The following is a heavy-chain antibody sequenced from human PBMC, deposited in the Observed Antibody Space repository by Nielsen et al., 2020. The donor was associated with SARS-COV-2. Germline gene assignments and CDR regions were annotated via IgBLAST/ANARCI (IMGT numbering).Heavy chain of an antibody. D-gene: IGHD6-19*01. J-gene: IGHJ4*02. CDR3: ARKTSVAGVDY. Sequence: SETLSLTCAVYGGSFTNYYWSWIRQPPGKRMEWIGEISPSRSTNSSPSFKSRVTISVDTSKNQFFLRLSSVTAADTAVYYCARKTSVAGVDYWGQGTLVNVSS. CDR1: GGSFTNYY. CDR2: ISPSRST. V-gene: IGHV4-34*01.